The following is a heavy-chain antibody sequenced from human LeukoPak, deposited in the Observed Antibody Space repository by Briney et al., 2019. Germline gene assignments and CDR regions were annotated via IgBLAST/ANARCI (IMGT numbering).Heavy chain of an antibody. J-gene: IGHJ5*02. Sequence: SETLSLTCTVSGGSISSYYWSWIRQPPGKGLEWIGYIYYSGSTNYNPSLKSRVTISVDTSKNQFSLKLSSVTAADTAVYYCARDRGVNWFDPWGQGTLVTVSS. V-gene: IGHV4-59*01. CDR2: IYYSGST. CDR1: GGSISSYY. D-gene: IGHD3-16*01. CDR3: ARDRGVNWFDP.